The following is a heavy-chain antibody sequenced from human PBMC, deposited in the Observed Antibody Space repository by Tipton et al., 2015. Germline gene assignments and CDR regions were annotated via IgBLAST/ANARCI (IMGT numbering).Heavy chain of an antibody. D-gene: IGHD4-23*01. CDR2: IQYSGGT. CDR1: SDSINTYY. V-gene: IGHV4-59*01. CDR3: ARARGRHGGLFDS. Sequence: TLSLTCTVSSDSINTYYWSWIRQPPGKELEWIGYIQYSGGTNYNPSLESRVSISVDTSKTQFSLEMRSVTATDTAVYYCARARGRHGGLFDSWGQGTLVTVSS. J-gene: IGHJ4*02.